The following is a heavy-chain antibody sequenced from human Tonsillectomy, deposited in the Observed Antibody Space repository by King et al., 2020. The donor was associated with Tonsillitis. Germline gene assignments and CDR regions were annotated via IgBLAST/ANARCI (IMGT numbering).Heavy chain of an antibody. J-gene: IGHJ5*02. CDR1: GGSISGDDYY. D-gene: IGHD2-15*01. CDR3: GRYEGGVFDP. V-gene: IGHV4-31*03. CDR2: IYYSGNT. Sequence: QLQESGPGLVKPSQTLSLTCTVSGGSISGDDYYWSWIRHHPGKGLEWIGYIYYSGNTYHSPSLKSGRTISADTSKNQFSLKLSSVTAADTAVYYCGRYEGGVFDPWGQGTLVTVSS.